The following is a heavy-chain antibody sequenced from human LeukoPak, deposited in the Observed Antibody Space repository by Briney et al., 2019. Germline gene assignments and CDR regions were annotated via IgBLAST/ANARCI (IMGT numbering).Heavy chain of an antibody. CDR3: ARRPEYNNGYRVFWFDL. CDR1: GGSISIASYY. J-gene: IGHJ5*02. Sequence: SETLSLTCTVSGGSISIASYYWGWIRQPPGKGLEWIGSIYYSGTTYYNPSLKSRVTISVDTSKNQGSLRVNSVTAADTAVYYCARRPEYNNGYRVFWFDLWGQGTLVTVSS. V-gene: IGHV4-39*01. D-gene: IGHD5-18*01. CDR2: IYYSGTT.